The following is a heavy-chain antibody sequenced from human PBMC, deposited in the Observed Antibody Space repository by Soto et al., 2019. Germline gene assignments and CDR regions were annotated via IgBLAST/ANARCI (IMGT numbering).Heavy chain of an antibody. CDR2: MNPNSGNT. Sequence: QVQLVQSGAAVKKPGASVKVSCKTSGYTFTSYDINWVRQATGHGLEWMGWMNPNSGNTGYAQNLQGRVTMTRNTSISTAYMELSGLRSDDTAVYYCARGRSTSWFSDYWGQGTLVTVSS. CDR1: GYTFTSYD. J-gene: IGHJ4*02. D-gene: IGHD6-13*01. CDR3: ARGRSTSWFSDY. V-gene: IGHV1-8*01.